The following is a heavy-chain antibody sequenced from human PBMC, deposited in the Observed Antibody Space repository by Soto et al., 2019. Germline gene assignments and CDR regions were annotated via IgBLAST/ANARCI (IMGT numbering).Heavy chain of an antibody. CDR3: ARGGSSSWFYYFDY. J-gene: IGHJ4*02. V-gene: IGHV4-34*01. CDR2: INHSGST. D-gene: IGHD6-13*01. Sequence: LTCAVYGGSFSGYYWSWIRQPPGKGLEWIGEINHSGSTNYNPSLKSRVTISVDTSKNQFSLKLSSVTAADTAVYYCARGGSSSWFYYFDYWGQGTLVTVSS. CDR1: GGSFSGYY.